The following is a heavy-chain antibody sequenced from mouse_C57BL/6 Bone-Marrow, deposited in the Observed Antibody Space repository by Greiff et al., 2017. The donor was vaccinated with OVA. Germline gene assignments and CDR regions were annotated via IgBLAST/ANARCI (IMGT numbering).Heavy chain of an antibody. J-gene: IGHJ2*01. CDR3: TTLPAIDGNYEYYFDY. CDR1: GFNIKDDY. D-gene: IGHD2-1*01. V-gene: IGHV14-4*01. Sequence: EVQLQQSGAELVRPGASVKLSCTASGFNIKDDYMHWVKQRPEQGLEWIGWIDPENGDTEYASKFQGKATITADTSSNTAYLQLSSLTSEDTAVYYCTTLPAIDGNYEYYFDYWGQGTTLTVSS. CDR2: IDPENGDT.